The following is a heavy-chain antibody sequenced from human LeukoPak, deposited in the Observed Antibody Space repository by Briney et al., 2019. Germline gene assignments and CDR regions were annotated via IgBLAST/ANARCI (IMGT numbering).Heavy chain of an antibody. Sequence: RSGGSLRLSCAASGFIFTNYFMSWVRQAPGKGLEWVASIKHDGSEKYYVDSVRGRFTISRDNSKDTLYLQMNSLRADDTAVYYCARGGTDILLEPPAIPFDYWGQGALVTVSS. V-gene: IGHV3-7*04. CDR2: IKHDGSEK. CDR3: ARGGTDILLEPPAIPFDY. J-gene: IGHJ4*02. D-gene: IGHD2-8*01. CDR1: GFIFTNYF.